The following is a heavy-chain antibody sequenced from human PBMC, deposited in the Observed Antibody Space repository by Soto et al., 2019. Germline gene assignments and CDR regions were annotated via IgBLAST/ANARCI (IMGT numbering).Heavy chain of an antibody. J-gene: IGHJ4*02. CDR3: ARAPKVSGSSQTRPDF. D-gene: IGHD6-6*01. CDR2: INHRGST. Sequence: PSETLSLTCAVYGGSFSGYYWSWIRQPPGKGLEWIGEINHRGSTNYNPSLKSRVTISVDTYKNQFSLKLRSVTAADTAVYYCARAPKVSGSSQTRPDFWGQGTLVTVS. V-gene: IGHV4-34*01. CDR1: GGSFSGYY.